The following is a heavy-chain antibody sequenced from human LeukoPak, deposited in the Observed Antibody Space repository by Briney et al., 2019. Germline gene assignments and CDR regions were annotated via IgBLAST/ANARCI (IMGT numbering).Heavy chain of an antibody. Sequence: SETLSLTCAVSGGSISSNSYYWGWIRQPPGKGLEWIGSIYYSGSTYYNPSLKSRVTISVDTSKNQFSLKLSSVTAADTAVYYCARDTYGPHWFDPWGQGTLVTVSS. D-gene: IGHD4-17*01. CDR3: ARDTYGPHWFDP. V-gene: IGHV4-39*07. J-gene: IGHJ5*02. CDR2: IYYSGST. CDR1: GGSISSNSYY.